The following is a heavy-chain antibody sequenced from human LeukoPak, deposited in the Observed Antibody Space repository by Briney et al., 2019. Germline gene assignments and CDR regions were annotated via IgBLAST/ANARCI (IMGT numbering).Heavy chain of an antibody. J-gene: IGHJ4*02. CDR1: GFTFSSYA. Sequence: GGSLRLSCAASGFTFSSYAMHWVRQAPGKGLEWVAVISYDGSNKYYADSVKGRFTISRDNAKNSLYLQMNRLRAEDTALYYCAKDSALGYYDSSGYFSHFDYWGQGTLVTVSS. V-gene: IGHV3-30-3*01. CDR3: AKDSALGYYDSSGYFSHFDY. D-gene: IGHD3-22*01. CDR2: ISYDGSNK.